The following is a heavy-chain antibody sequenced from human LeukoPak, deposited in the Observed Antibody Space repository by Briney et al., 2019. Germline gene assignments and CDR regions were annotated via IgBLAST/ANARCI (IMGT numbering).Heavy chain of an antibody. CDR2: INSDGINT. D-gene: IGHD3-9*01. CDR3: ARGIQDILTGYYFDY. CDR1: GFTFSNYW. V-gene: IGHV3-74*01. J-gene: IGHJ4*02. Sequence: GGSLRLSCAASGFTFSNYWMHWVRQAPGKGLVWVSRINSDGINTSYADSVKGRFTISRDNAKNTLNLQMNSLRAEDTAVYYCARGIQDILTGYYFDYWGQGTLVTVSS.